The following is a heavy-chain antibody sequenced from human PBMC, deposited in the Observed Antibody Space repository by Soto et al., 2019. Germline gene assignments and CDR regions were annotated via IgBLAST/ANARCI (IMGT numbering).Heavy chain of an antibody. CDR2: INPNSGGT. CDR3: ARERGSGSSYFDY. V-gene: IGHV1-2*04. J-gene: IGHJ4*02. Sequence: ASVKVSCKASGYTFTGYYMHWVRQAPGQGLEWMGWINPNSGGTNYAQKFQGWVTMTRDTSISTAYMELSRLRSDDTAVYYCARERGSGSSYFDYWGQGTLVTVSS. D-gene: IGHD3-10*01. CDR1: GYTFTGYY.